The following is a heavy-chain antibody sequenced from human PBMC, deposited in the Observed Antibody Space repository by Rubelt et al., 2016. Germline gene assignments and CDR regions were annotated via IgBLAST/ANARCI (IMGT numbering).Heavy chain of an antibody. D-gene: IGHD3-3*01. Sequence: QVQLVESGGGVVQPGRSLRLSCAASGFTFSSYGMHWVRQAPGKGLEWVAVISYDGSNKYYADSVKGRFTISRDNSKNTLYLQMNSLRAEDTAVYYCAKDPGGYDFWSGYYYDAFDIWGQGTMVTVSS. CDR1: GFTFSSYG. CDR2: ISYDGSNK. CDR3: AKDPGGYDFWSGYYYDAFDI. V-gene: IGHV3-30*18. J-gene: IGHJ3*02.